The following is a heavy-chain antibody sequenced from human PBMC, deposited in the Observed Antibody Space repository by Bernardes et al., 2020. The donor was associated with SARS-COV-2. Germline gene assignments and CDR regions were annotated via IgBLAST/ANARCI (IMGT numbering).Heavy chain of an antibody. J-gene: IGHJ4*02. CDR2: IYWDDDK. CDR1: GFSLSTSGVG. CDR3: AHRRPWLGNFDY. Sequence: SGTTLLKPTQTLTLTCTFSGFSLSTSGVGVGWIRQPPGKALEWLALIYWDDDKRYSPSLKSRLTITKDTSKNQVVLTMTNMDPVDTATYYCAHRRPWLGNFDYWGQGTLVTVSS. V-gene: IGHV2-5*02. D-gene: IGHD6-19*01.